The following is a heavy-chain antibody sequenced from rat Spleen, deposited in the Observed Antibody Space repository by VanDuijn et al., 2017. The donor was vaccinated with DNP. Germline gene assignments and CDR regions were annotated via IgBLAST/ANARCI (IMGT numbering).Heavy chain of an antibody. J-gene: IGHJ2*01. CDR2: ISYAGGST. Sequence: EVQLVESGGGLVQPGRSLKLSCAASGFTFSDYYMAWVRQAPTKGLELVAYISYAGGSTYHGDSVKGRFTISRDNAKNTLQLQMNNLRSEDTATYYCARDAGGPFDYWGQGVMVTVSS. CDR1: GFTFSDYY. V-gene: IGHV5-20*01. D-gene: IGHD1-11*01. CDR3: ARDAGGPFDY.